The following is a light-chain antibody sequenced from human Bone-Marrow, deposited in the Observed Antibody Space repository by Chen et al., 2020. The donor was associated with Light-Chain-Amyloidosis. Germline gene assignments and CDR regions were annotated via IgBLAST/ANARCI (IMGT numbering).Light chain of an antibody. CDR2: RDT. J-gene: IGLJ2*01. V-gene: IGLV3-25*03. CDR3: QSANSSGTYEEI. CDR1: DLPTKY. Sequence: SYELTQPPSVSVSPGQTARITCSGDDLPTKYAYCYQQKQGKAPGLVIHRDTHKPSRISERFSGSNSGTTATLTISGVQAEDEADYPCQSANSSGTYEEIFGGGTKLTVL.